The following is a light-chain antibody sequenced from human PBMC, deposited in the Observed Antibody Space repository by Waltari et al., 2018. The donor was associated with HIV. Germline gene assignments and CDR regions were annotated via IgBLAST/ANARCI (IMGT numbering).Light chain of an antibody. J-gene: IGLJ2*01. Sequence: QSVRTQPPSASGTPGQRVTMSCSGSSYNSGSNTVNWYQQLPGTAPKLLIYSNNQRPSGVPDRFSGSKSGTSASLAISGLQSEDEADYYCAAWDDSLSVHVVFGGGTRLTVL. CDR1: SYNSGSNT. CDR3: AAWDDSLSVHVV. CDR2: SNN. V-gene: IGLV1-44*01.